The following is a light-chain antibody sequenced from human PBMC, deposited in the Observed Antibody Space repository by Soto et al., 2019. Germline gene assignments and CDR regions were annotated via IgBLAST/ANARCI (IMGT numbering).Light chain of an antibody. J-gene: IGLJ1*01. Sequence: QSVLTQPASVSGSPGQSITISCTGNSSDVGGYNYVSWYQQHPGKAPTLMIYDVSNRPSGVSNRFSGSKSGNTASLTISGLQAEDEADYYCSSYTSSSTLGVFGTGTKLTVL. CDR1: SSDVGGYNY. CDR3: SSYTSSSTLGV. CDR2: DVS. V-gene: IGLV2-14*01.